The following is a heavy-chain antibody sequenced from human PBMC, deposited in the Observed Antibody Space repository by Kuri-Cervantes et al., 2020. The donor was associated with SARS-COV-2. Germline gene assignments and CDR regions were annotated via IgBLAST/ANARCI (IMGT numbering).Heavy chain of an antibody. CDR3: AKELLWFGDLHGGYFDY. V-gene: IGHV1-69*06. J-gene: IGHJ4*02. D-gene: IGHD3-10*01. CDR1: GYTFTGYY. Sequence: SVKVSCKASGYTFTGYYMHWVRQAPGQGLEWMGGIITAFGTANYAQKFQDRVTLIADKSTSTVFMELSRPSSEDTAVYHCAKELLWFGDLHGGYFDYWGQGTLVTVSS. CDR2: IITAFGTA.